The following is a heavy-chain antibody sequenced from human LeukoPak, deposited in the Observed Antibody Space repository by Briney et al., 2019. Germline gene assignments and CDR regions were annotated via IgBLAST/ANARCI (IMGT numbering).Heavy chain of an antibody. J-gene: IGHJ4*02. CDR3: ARTFDCSSTSCYTGFDY. CDR2: IYSSGST. CDR1: GGSISSGGYY. V-gene: IGHV4-31*03. D-gene: IGHD2-2*02. Sequence: SETLSLTCTVSGGSISSGGYYWSWIRQHPGKGLEWIGYIYSSGSTYYNPSLESRVSISLDTSKSQFSLKLSSVTAADTAVYYCARTFDCSSTSCYTGFDYWGLGTLVTVSS.